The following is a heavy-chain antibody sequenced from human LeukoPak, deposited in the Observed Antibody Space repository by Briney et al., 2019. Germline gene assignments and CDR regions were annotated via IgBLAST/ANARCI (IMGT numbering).Heavy chain of an antibody. CDR3: AKASVGSDDFWSGYAAEYFQH. Sequence: GGSLRLSCAASGFTFSSCAMSWVRQAPGKGLEWVSAISGSGGSTYYADSVKGRFTISRDNSKNTLYLQMNSLRAEDTAVYYCAKASVGSDDFWSGYAAEYFQHWGQGTLVTVSS. V-gene: IGHV3-23*01. CDR1: GFTFSSCA. J-gene: IGHJ1*01. CDR2: ISGSGGST. D-gene: IGHD3-3*01.